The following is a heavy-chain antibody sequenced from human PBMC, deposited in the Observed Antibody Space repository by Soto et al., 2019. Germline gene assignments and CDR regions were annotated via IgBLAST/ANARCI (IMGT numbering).Heavy chain of an antibody. D-gene: IGHD3-22*01. Sequence: SVKVSCKASGGTFSSYAISWVRQAPGQGLEWMGGIIPIFGTANYAQKFQGRVTITADESTSTAYMELSSLRSEDTAVYYCARDRPGDYYDSSGYVGSDYWGQG. CDR2: IIPIFGTA. CDR3: ARDRPGDYYDSSGYVGSDY. J-gene: IGHJ4*02. V-gene: IGHV1-69*13. CDR1: GGTFSSYA.